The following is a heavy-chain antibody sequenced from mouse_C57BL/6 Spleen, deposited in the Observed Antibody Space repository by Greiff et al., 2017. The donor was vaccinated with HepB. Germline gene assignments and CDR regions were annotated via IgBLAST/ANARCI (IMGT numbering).Heavy chain of an antibody. J-gene: IGHJ3*01. V-gene: IGHV14-4*01. CDR1: GFNIKDDY. CDR2: IDPENGDT. D-gene: IGHD1-1*01. Sequence: VQLQQSGAELVRPGASVKLSCTASGFNIKDDYMHWVKQRPEQGLEWIGWIDPENGDTEYASKFQGKATITADTSSNTAYLQLSSLTSEDTAVYYCPPHYYGSSWFAYWGQGTLVTVSA. CDR3: PPHYYGSSWFAY.